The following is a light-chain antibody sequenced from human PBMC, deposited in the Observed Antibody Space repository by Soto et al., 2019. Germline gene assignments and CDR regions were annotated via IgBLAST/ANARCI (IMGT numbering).Light chain of an antibody. V-gene: IGKV3-15*01. J-gene: IGKJ1*01. Sequence: ERVMTQSPATLSVAAGDRATLSRRASQSVSSNLAWYQHKPGQTPRLLIYDTSTRATGVPTRFSGSRSGTEFTLTISSLQPDDFATYYCQQYNSYSPTFGQGTKVDIK. CDR2: DTS. CDR3: QQYNSYSPT. CDR1: QSVSSN.